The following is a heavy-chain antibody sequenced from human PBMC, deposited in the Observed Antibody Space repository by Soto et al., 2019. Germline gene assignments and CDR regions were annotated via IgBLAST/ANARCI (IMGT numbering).Heavy chain of an antibody. CDR2: IYYSGST. J-gene: IGHJ5*02. CDR3: ARSSLALRKNNRSDT. D-gene: IGHD3-3*02. Sequence: SETLSLTCTVSGAPITINYWSWLRPAQGKGLEWIGYIYYSGSTTYNPSLTSRVTLSANTSKDQFSLRMSSVPAEDTALYLCARSSLALRKNNRSDTWGQGIIVTVAS. V-gene: IGHV4-59*12. CDR1: GAPITINY.